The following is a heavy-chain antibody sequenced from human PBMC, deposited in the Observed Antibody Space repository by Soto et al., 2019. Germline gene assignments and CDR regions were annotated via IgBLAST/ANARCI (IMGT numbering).Heavy chain of an antibody. CDR1: GGSISSGGYY. J-gene: IGHJ5*02. D-gene: IGHD5-12*01. Sequence: QVQLQESGPGLVKPSQTLSLTCTISGGSISSGGYYWSWIRQHPGKGLEWIGYIYYSGSTYYNPSLKSRVTISVDTSKNQFSLKLSSVTAADTAVYYCAREEGGGYDHRWFDPWGQGTLVTVSS. V-gene: IGHV4-31*03. CDR2: IYYSGST. CDR3: AREEGGGYDHRWFDP.